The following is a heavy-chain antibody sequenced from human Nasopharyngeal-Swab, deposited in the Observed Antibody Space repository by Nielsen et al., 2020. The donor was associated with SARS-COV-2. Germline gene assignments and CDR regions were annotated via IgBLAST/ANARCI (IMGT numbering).Heavy chain of an antibody. CDR2: ISGSGSTL. J-gene: IGHJ4*02. CDR1: GFAFSDHS. D-gene: IGHD1-26*01. Sequence: GESLKISCAASGFAFSDHSMIWVRQAPGQGLEWVSYISGSGSTLYYADSVKGRFTVSRDNAKNSLYLQMSSLRDEDTAVYYCVREFEATGATYLDYWGLGTLVTVSS. V-gene: IGHV3-48*02. CDR3: VREFEATGATYLDY.